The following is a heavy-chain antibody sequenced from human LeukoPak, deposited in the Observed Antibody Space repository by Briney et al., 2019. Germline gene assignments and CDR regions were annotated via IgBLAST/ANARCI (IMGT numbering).Heavy chain of an antibody. J-gene: IGHJ4*02. CDR3: AKEGSDCTNGICRYFDY. CDR2: ISWHSNNI. Sequence: GRSLRLSCAASGFTFSSYGMHWVRQAPGKGLEWVSSISWHSNNIDYADSVKGRSTISRDNAKNSLYLQMNSLRPEDTALYYCAKEGSDCTNGICRYFDYWGQGTLVTVSS. CDR1: GFTFSSYG. V-gene: IGHV3-9*01. D-gene: IGHD2-8*01.